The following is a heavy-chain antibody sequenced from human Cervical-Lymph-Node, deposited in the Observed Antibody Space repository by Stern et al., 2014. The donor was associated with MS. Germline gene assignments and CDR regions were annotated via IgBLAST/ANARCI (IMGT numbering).Heavy chain of an antibody. D-gene: IGHD6-19*01. CDR1: GGSISTYR. CDR3: ARSPHTGSGWLYYFDY. J-gene: IGHJ4*02. V-gene: IGHV4-59*01. CDR2: SYYDGST. Sequence: QLQLQESGPRLVKPSETLSLTCSVSGGSISTYRWNWIRQSPGKGLEWIGYSYYDGSTNYNFSLKSRVIISVDRSGNQYSLKLSSVTAAYTAVYYCARSPHTGSGWLYYFDYWGQGALVTVSS.